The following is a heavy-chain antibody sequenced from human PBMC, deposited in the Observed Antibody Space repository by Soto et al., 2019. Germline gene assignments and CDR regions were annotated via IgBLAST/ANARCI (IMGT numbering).Heavy chain of an antibody. V-gene: IGHV3-30*18. CDR2: ISYDGSNK. D-gene: IGHD3-10*01. J-gene: IGHJ4*02. CDR3: AKDARSSPPLHFWFL. Sequence: GGSLRLSCAASGFTFSSYGMHWVRQAPGKGLEWVAVISYDGSNKYYADSVKGRFTISRDNSKNTLYLQMNSLRAEDTAVYYCAKDARSSPPLHFWFLCGQGPLVTVYS. CDR1: GFTFSSYG.